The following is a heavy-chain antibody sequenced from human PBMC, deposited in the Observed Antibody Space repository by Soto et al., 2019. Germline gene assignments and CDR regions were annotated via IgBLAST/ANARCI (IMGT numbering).Heavy chain of an antibody. CDR1: GYTFTSYG. V-gene: IGHV1-69*13. D-gene: IGHD3-3*01. CDR3: ARDKGITIFGVVTTSRGWFDP. Sequence: QVQLVQSGAEVKKPGASVKVSCKASGYTFTSYGISWVRQAPGQGLEWMGWIIPIFGTANYAQKFQGRVTITADESTSTAYMELSSLRSEDTAVYYCARDKGITIFGVVTTSRGWFDPWGQGTLVTVSS. CDR2: IIPIFGTA. J-gene: IGHJ5*02.